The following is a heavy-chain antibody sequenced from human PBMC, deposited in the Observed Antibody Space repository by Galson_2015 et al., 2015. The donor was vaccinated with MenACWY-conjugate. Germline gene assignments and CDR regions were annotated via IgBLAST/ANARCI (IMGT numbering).Heavy chain of an antibody. D-gene: IGHD6-19*01. V-gene: IGHV3-7*03. CDR3: AREYKGTEQWLFDFDY. Sequence: SLRLSCAASGFTFSSYWMSWVRQAPGKGLEWVANTKQDGSEKYYVDSVKGRFTISRDNAKNSLYLQMNSLRAEDTAVYYCAREYKGTEQWLFDFDYWGQGTLVTVSS. CDR2: TKQDGSEK. J-gene: IGHJ4*02. CDR1: GFTFSSYW.